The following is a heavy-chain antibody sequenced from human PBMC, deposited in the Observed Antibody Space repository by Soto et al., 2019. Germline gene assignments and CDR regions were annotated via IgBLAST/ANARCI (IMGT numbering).Heavy chain of an antibody. CDR3: ARDNDPLQLGGNYCYILDV. V-gene: IGHV1-69*12. J-gene: IGHJ6*02. D-gene: IGHD4-4*01. Sequence: QVQLVQSGAEMKEPGSSVKVSCKTSGGTFSSSAISWLRQAPGQGLEWMGGIIPLFRTPDYAQKFQGRVTIAADESTSTAYMERSSLRSEDTAVYYCARDNDPLQLGGNYCYILDVWGQGTTITVSS. CDR2: IIPLFRTP. CDR1: GGTFSSSA.